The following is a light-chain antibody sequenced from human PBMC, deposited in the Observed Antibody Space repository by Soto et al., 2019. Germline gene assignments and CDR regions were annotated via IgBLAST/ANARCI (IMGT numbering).Light chain of an antibody. CDR2: GVS. J-gene: IGKJ2*01. CDR3: QQYGSSPPYT. V-gene: IGKV3-20*01. Sequence: EIVLTQSPGTLSLSPGQRATLSCRASQRLSASDIAWYQQKPGQAPKFLIYGVSSRATGIPDRFSGSGSGTDFTLTISRLEPEDFAVYYCQQYGSSPPYTFGQGTKLEIK. CDR1: QRLSASD.